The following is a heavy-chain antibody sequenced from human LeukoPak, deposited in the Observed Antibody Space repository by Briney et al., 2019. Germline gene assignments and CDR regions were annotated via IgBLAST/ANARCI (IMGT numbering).Heavy chain of an antibody. D-gene: IGHD1-26*01. CDR2: IYYSGTT. J-gene: IGHJ4*02. V-gene: IGHV4-59*01. Sequence: PSETLSLTCTVSGDSISGYYWSWIRQPPGKGLEWIGNIYYSGTTNYDPSLRSRVNMSLDASKNQFSLRLSSVTAADTAVYYCARGGSYFVYWGQGILVTVSS. CDR1: GDSISGYY. CDR3: ARGGSYFVY.